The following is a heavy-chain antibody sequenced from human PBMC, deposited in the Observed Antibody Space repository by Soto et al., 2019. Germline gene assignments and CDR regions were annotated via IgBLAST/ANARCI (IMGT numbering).Heavy chain of an antibody. V-gene: IGHV1-69*12. CDR3: ARDGGVYDYSPFDY. Sequence: QVQLVRSGAQVKKPGSSVKVSCKASGGTFNSYAISWVRQAPGQGLEWMGGIIPIFGTANYAQKFQGRVTITADESTSTAYMELSSLRSEDTAVYYCARDGGVYDYSPFDYWGQGTLVTVSS. CDR1: GGTFNSYA. CDR2: IIPIFGTA. D-gene: IGHD4-4*01. J-gene: IGHJ4*02.